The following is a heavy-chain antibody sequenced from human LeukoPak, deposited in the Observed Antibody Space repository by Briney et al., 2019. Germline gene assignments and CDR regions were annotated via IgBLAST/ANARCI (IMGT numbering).Heavy chain of an antibody. CDR1: GFTFSSYS. CDR2: ISSSSSTI. Sequence: GGSLRLSCAASGFTFSSYSMNWVRQAPGKGLEWVSYISSSSSTIYYADSVKGRFTISRDNAKNSLYLQMNSLRAEDTAVYYCARDTPPGVFDYWSQGTLVTVSS. D-gene: IGHD2-8*01. CDR3: ARDTPPGVFDY. J-gene: IGHJ4*02. V-gene: IGHV3-48*01.